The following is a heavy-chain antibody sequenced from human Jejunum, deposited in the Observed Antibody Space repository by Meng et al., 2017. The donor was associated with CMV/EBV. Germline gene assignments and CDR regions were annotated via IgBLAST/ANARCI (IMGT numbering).Heavy chain of an antibody. Sequence: CTFSVFSLATTGVAVGWVRQPPGKALEWLVAIYGDDDKRYSPSLRSRLTISKDTSKNQVVITMTNMDPVDTATYYCAQRHLSSSLSYWGQGTLVTVSS. CDR1: VFSLATTGVA. CDR2: IYGDDDK. D-gene: IGHD6-13*01. CDR3: AQRHLSSSLSY. J-gene: IGHJ4*02. V-gene: IGHV2-5*02.